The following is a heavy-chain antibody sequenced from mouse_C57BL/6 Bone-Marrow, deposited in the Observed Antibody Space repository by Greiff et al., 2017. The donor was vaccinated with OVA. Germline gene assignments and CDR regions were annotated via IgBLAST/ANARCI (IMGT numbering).Heavy chain of an antibody. D-gene: IGHD2-4*01. J-gene: IGHJ3*01. CDR3: ARRDYDEEFAY. V-gene: IGHV5-6*02. Sequence: EVMLVESGGDLVKPGGSLTLSCAASGFTFSSYGMSWVRQTPDQRLEWVATISSGGSYTYYPDSVKGRFTISRDNAKNTLYLQMSSLKSEDTAMYYCARRDYDEEFAYWGQGTLVTVSA. CDR1: GFTFSSYG. CDR2: ISSGGSYT.